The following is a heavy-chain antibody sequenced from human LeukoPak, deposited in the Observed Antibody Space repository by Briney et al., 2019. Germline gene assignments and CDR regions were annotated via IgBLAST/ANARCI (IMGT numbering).Heavy chain of an antibody. Sequence: PSETLSLTCTVSGGSINSYYWNWIRQPPGEGLEWIGYISYSGSTSYNPSLKSRVTISLDTSKNQFFLKLSSVTAADTALYYCARGNANWGQGTLVTVSS. CDR3: ARGNAN. CDR2: ISYSGST. CDR1: GGSINSYY. V-gene: IGHV4-59*01. J-gene: IGHJ4*02.